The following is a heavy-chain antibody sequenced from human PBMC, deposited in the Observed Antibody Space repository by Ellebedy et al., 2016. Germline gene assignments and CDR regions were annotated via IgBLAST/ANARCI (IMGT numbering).Heavy chain of an antibody. CDR2: ISSAGSP. CDR3: AKCRHSTGCLIDS. D-gene: IGHD6-19*01. J-gene: IGHJ4*02. CDR1: GFTFTDFA. V-gene: IGHV3-23*01. Sequence: GGSLRLSCAASGFTFTDFAMSWVRQAPGKGLEWVSTISSAGSPNYADSVRSRFTTSRDSSKDTLFLEMDILRADDTAIYYCAKCRHSTGCLIDSWGQGTLVTVSS.